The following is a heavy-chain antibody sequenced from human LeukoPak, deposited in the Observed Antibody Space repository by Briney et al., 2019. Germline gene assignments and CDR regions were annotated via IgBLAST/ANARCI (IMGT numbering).Heavy chain of an antibody. J-gene: IGHJ3*02. CDR1: GGTFSSYA. V-gene: IGHV1-69*13. D-gene: IGHD6-25*01. CDR2: IIPIFGTA. CDR3: ARSQRKTAFDI. Sequence: ASVKVSCKASGGTFSSYAISWVRQAPGQGLEWMGGIIPIFGTANYAQKFQGRVTITADESTSTAYMELSSLRSEDTAVYHCARSQRKTAFDIWGQGTMVTVSS.